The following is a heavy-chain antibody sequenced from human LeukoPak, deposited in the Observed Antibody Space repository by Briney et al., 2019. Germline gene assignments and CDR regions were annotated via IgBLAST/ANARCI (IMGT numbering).Heavy chain of an antibody. CDR2: IYYSGNT. CDR1: GGSISSSSYY. Sequence: SETLSLTCTVSGGSISSSSYYWGWIRQPPGKGLEWIGSIYYSGNTYYNPSLKSRVTISVDTSKNQFSLKLSSVTAADTAVYYCARDEYIAVAGYFDYWGQGTLVTVSS. D-gene: IGHD6-19*01. V-gene: IGHV4-39*07. CDR3: ARDEYIAVAGYFDY. J-gene: IGHJ4*02.